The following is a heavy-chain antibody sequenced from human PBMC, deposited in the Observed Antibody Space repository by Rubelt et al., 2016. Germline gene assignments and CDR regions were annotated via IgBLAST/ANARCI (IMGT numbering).Heavy chain of an antibody. Sequence: QVQLVQSGAEVKKPGSSVKVSCKASGGTFSSYAISWVRQAPGQGLEWMGGIIPIFGTANYAQKFQGRVTMTEDTSTDTAYMELSSLRSEDTAVYYCATDYVSRWYFDLWGRGTLVTVSS. CDR2: IIPIFGTA. CDR3: ATDYVSRWYFDL. V-gene: IGHV1-69*06. J-gene: IGHJ2*01. D-gene: IGHD3-10*02. CDR1: GGTFSSYA.